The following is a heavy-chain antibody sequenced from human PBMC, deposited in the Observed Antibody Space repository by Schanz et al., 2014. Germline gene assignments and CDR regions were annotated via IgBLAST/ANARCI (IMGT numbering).Heavy chain of an antibody. CDR1: GGSISSGVHY. CDR3: ARDRGHGDLPGDI. Sequence: PVLVKPSETLSLTCTVSGGSISSGVHYWSWVRQPAGRGLEWIGRIYISGSTRFNPSLKSRVTMSLDTSKNQVSLTLRSVPAADTAVYYCARDRGHGDLPGDIWGQGTMVTGSS. J-gene: IGHJ3*02. V-gene: IGHV4-61*02. CDR2: IYISGST. D-gene: IGHD4-17*01.